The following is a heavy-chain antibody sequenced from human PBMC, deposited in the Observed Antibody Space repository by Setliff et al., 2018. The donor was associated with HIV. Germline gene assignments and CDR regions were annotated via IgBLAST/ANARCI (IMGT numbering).Heavy chain of an antibody. D-gene: IGHD4-17*01. CDR3: ARHSRTAVPTIDY. V-gene: IGHV4-39*01. Sequence: ASETLSLTCTVSGASVSTIDYYWGWVRQSPRAGLEWIADIYYAGNTYYNPSLKSRATISIDTSRNQFSLKVTSLTAADTAVYYCARHSRTAVPTIDYWGQGTLVTVSS. CDR1: GASVSTIDYY. CDR2: IYYAGNT. J-gene: IGHJ4*02.